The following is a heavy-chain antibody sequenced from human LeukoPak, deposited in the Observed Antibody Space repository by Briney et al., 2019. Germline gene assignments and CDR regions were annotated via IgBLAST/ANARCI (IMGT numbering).Heavy chain of an antibody. CDR2: ISRDDDK. J-gene: IGHJ5*02. CDR1: GFSLNTRGVG. D-gene: IGHD7-27*01. V-gene: IGHV2-5*02. Sequence: SGPTLVKPTETHTLTCTFSGFSLNTRGVGVGWIRQAPGKALEWLALISRDDDKRYRPSLKSRLTITKDTSKNQVALTLANLDPVDTATYYCAHTGSAHGDDWFDPWGQGTLVTVSS. CDR3: AHTGSAHGDDWFDP.